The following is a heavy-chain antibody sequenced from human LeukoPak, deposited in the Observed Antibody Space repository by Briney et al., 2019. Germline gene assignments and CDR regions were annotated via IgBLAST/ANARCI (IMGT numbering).Heavy chain of an antibody. CDR3: ASLPVVITIFGVVTPYGMDV. Sequence: ASETLSLTCTVSGDSISSSSYYWGWIRQPPGKGLEWIGSIYYSGSTYYNPSLKSRVTISVDTSKNQFSLKLSSVTAANTAVYYCASLPVVITIFGVVTPYGMDVWGQGTTVTVSS. V-gene: IGHV4-39*01. CDR2: IYYSGST. D-gene: IGHD3-3*01. CDR1: GDSISSSSYY. J-gene: IGHJ6*02.